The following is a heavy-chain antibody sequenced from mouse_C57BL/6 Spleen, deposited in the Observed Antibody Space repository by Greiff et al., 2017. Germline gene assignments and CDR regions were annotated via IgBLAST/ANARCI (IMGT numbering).Heavy chain of an antibody. Sequence: EVKLVESGGGLVQPGGSLSLSCAASGFTFTDYYMSWVRQPPGKALEWLGFIRNKANGYTTEYSASVKGRFTISRDNSQSILYLQMNALRAEDSATYYCARYKDYSNYSWFAYWGQGTLVTVSA. CDR1: GFTFTDYY. CDR2: IRNKANGYTT. J-gene: IGHJ3*01. D-gene: IGHD2-5*01. CDR3: ARYKDYSNYSWFAY. V-gene: IGHV7-3*01.